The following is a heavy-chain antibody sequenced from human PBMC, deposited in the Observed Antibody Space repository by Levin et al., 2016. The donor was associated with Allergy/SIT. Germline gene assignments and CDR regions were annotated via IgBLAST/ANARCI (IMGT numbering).Heavy chain of an antibody. CDR3: ARGDYDFWSGYYTSYYFDY. D-gene: IGHD3-3*01. CDR2: ISSSSSTI. V-gene: IGHV3-48*01. CDR1: GFTFSSYS. J-gene: IGHJ4*02. Sequence: LSLTCAASGFTFSSYSMNWVRQAPGKGLEWVSYISSSSSTIYYADSVKGRFTISRDNAKNSLYLQMNSLRAEDTAVYYCARGDYDFWSGYYTSYYFDYWGQGTLVTVSS.